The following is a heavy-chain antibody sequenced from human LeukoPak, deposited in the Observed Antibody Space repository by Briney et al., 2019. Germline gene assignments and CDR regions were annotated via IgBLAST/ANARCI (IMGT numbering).Heavy chain of an antibody. J-gene: IGHJ4*02. Sequence: PVASVKVSCTASGYTFTSYDINWVRQATGQGLEWMGWMNPNSGNTGYAQKFQGRVTMTRNTSISTAYMELSSLRSEDTAVYYCARAVRYYDSSGYPYYLDYWGQGTLVTVSS. V-gene: IGHV1-8*01. CDR2: MNPNSGNT. CDR1: GYTFTSYD. D-gene: IGHD3-22*01. CDR3: ARAVRYYDSSGYPYYLDY.